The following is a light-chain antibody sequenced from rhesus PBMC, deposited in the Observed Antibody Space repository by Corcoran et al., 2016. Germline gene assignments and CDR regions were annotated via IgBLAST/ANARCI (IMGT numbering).Light chain of an antibody. CDR2: KAS. CDR3: LQYSSSPYS. V-gene: IGKV1-22*01. J-gene: IGKJ2*01. CDR1: QGISSW. Sequence: DIQMTQSPSSLSASVGDKVTITCRASQGISSWLAWYQQKPGKAPKLLIDKASRLQSGVPSRFSGRGAGTDFTLTISSLQPEDFATYYCLQYSSSPYSFGQGTKVEIK.